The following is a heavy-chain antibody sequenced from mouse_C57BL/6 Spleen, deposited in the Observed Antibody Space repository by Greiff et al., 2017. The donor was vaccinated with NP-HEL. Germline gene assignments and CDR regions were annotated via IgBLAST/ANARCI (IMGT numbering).Heavy chain of an antibody. CDR2: ISSGSSTI. CDR1: GFTFSDYG. J-gene: IGHJ4*01. Sequence: VQVVESGGGLVKPGGSLKLSCAASGFTFSDYGMHWVRQAPEKGLEWVAYISSGSSTIYYADTVKGRFTISRDNAKNTLFLQMSSLRSEDTAMYYCATKSVYYGNYLLAMDYWGQGTSVTVSS. CDR3: ATKSVYYGNYLLAMDY. V-gene: IGHV5-17*01. D-gene: IGHD2-1*01.